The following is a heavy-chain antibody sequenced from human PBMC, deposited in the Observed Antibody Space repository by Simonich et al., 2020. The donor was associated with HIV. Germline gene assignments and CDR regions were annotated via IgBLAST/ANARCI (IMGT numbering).Heavy chain of an antibody. Sequence: QVQLQQWGAGLLKPSETLSLTCGVSGFSISSGYYWGWIRQPPGKWLEWIGTIYAGGSTYHNPSLKSRVTISLDTSKNQFSLNLSSVTAADTAVYYCARGLGYFDYWGQGTLATVSS. CDR1: GFSISSGYY. D-gene: IGHD3-9*01. V-gene: IGHV4-38-2*01. CDR3: ARGLGYFDY. CDR2: IYAGGST. J-gene: IGHJ4*02.